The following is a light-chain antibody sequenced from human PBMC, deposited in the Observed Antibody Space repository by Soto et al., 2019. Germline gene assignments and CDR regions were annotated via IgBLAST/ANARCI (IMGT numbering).Light chain of an antibody. CDR3: ISYTSSSLYV. CDR2: EVS. CDR1: SSDVGGYNY. Sequence: QSALTQPASVSGSPGQSITISCTGTSSDVGGYNYVSWYLQHPGKAPKLMIYEVSNRPSGVSNRFSGSKSGNTASLTISGLQAEDEADYYCISYTSSSLYVFGTGTKLTVL. J-gene: IGLJ1*01. V-gene: IGLV2-14*01.